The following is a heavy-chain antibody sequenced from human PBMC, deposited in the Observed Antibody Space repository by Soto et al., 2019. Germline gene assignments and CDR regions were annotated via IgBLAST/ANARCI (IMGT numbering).Heavy chain of an antibody. J-gene: IGHJ5*02. CDR1: GFTFTNYW. CDR2: INTDGSRA. V-gene: IGHV3-74*01. D-gene: IGHD3-16*01. Sequence: EVQLVESGGDLVQPGGSLRLSCAASGFTFTNYWMHWVRQAPGKGLMWVSRINTDGSRATYADSVQGRFGISRDNAKNTVYLQMNSLRAEDTAVDYCARVKLGSYDWVDPWGQGTLVTVSS. CDR3: ARVKLGSYDWVDP.